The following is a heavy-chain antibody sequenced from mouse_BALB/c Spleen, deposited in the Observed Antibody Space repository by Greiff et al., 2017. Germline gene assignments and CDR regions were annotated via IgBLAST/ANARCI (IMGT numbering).Heavy chain of an antibody. CDR2: ISYDGSN. V-gene: IGHV3-6*02. CDR1: GYSITSGYY. D-gene: IGHD3-3*01. J-gene: IGHJ4*01. CDR3: ARALGY. Sequence: DVKLEESGPGLVKPSQSLSLTCSVTGYSITSGYYWNWIRQFPGNKLEWMGYISYDGSNNYNPSLKNRISITRDTSKNQFFLKLNSVTTEDTATYYCARALGYWGQGTSVTVSS.